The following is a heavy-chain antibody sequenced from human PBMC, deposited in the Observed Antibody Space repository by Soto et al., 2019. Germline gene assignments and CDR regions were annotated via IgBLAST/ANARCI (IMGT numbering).Heavy chain of an antibody. CDR1: GFSLSTSGMC. CDR3: VRVGYSSGRNGYYGMDV. Sequence: SGPTLVNPTQTLTLTCSFSGFSLSTSGMCVSWIRQPRGEALEWLALIDWNGDTYYSTSLKTRLTISRDTSKNQVVLTMTNMEPADTDTYYCVRVGYSSGRNGYYGMDVWGPGNTVTVSS. D-gene: IGHD6-19*01. V-gene: IGHV2-70*01. CDR2: IDWNGDT. J-gene: IGHJ6*02.